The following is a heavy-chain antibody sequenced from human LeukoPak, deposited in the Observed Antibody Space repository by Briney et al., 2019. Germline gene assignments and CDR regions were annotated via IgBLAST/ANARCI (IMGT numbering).Heavy chain of an antibody. D-gene: IGHD6-19*01. CDR3: ARGQWLVLGWFDP. J-gene: IGHJ5*02. CDR1: GGSISSYY. CDR2: IYYSGST. Sequence: SETLSLTCTVSGGSISSYYRSWIRQPPGKGLEWIGYIYYSGSTNYNPSLKSRVTISVDTSKNQFSLKLSSVTAADTAVYYCARGQWLVLGWFDPWGQGTLVTVSS. V-gene: IGHV4-59*12.